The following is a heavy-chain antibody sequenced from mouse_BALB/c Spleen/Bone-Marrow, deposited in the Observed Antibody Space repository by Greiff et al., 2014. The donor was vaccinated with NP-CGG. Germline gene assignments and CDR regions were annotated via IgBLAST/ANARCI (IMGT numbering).Heavy chain of an antibody. Sequence: VKLVESGAELVRPGSSVKISCKASGYAFSSYWMNWVKQRPGQGLEWIGQIYPGDGDTNYNGKFKGKATLTADKSSSTGYMQLSSLTSEDSAVYFCARVRNWADYWGQGATLTVSS. V-gene: IGHV1-80*01. CDR1: GYAFSSYW. CDR3: ARVRNWADY. CDR2: IYPGDGDT. J-gene: IGHJ2*01. D-gene: IGHD4-1*01.